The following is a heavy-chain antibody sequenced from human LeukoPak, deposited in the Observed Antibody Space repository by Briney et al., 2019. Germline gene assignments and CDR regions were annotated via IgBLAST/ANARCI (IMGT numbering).Heavy chain of an antibody. Sequence: GGSLRLSCAASGFIVNNNDMKWVRQAPGEGLEWVSLIYSGGSTYYADSVKGRFTISRDNSKNTLYLQMSSLGVEDTAVYYCARYTYTWALGSWGQGTLVTVSS. CDR1: GFIVNNND. V-gene: IGHV3-66*01. J-gene: IGHJ5*02. D-gene: IGHD2-2*02. CDR3: ARYTYTWALGS. CDR2: IYSGGST.